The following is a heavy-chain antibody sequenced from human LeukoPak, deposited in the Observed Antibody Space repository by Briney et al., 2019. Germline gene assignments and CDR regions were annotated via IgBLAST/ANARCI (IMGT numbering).Heavy chain of an antibody. V-gene: IGHV3-30*02. J-gene: IGHJ3*02. CDR3: ARVRDRSRRDAFDI. D-gene: IGHD6-6*01. CDR2: IRYDGSNK. CDR1: GFTFSSYG. Sequence: GGSLRLSCAASGFTFSSYGMHWVRQAPGKGLEWVAFIRYDGSNKYYADSVKGRFTISRDNSKNTLYLQMNSLRAEDTAVYYRARVRDRSRRDAFDIWGQGTMVTVSS.